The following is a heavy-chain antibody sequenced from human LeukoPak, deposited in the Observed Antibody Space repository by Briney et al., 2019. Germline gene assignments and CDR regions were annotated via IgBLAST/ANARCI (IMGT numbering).Heavy chain of an antibody. D-gene: IGHD6-6*01. Sequence: PGGSLRLSCAASGFTFSSYSMNWVRQAPGKGLEWVSSISSSSSYIYYADSVKGRFTISRDNAKNSLYLQMNSLRAEDTAVYYCARDQRSGSSSWLIVDYYGMDVWGQGTTVTVSS. CDR2: ISSSSSYI. V-gene: IGHV3-21*01. CDR1: GFTFSSYS. J-gene: IGHJ6*02. CDR3: ARDQRSGSSSWLIVDYYGMDV.